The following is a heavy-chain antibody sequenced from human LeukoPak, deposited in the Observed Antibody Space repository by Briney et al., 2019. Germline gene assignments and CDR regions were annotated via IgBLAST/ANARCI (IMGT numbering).Heavy chain of an antibody. D-gene: IGHD3-10*01. V-gene: IGHV1-69*05. CDR1: GGTFSSYA. CDR3: ARGPFSYGSGSYPLSVGY. Sequence: ASVKVSCKASGGTFSSYAISWVRQAPGQGLEWMGGIIPTFGTANYAQKFQGRVTITTDESTSTAYMELSSLRSEDTAVYYCARGPFSYGSGSYPLSVGYWGQGTLVTVSS. J-gene: IGHJ4*02. CDR2: IIPTFGTA.